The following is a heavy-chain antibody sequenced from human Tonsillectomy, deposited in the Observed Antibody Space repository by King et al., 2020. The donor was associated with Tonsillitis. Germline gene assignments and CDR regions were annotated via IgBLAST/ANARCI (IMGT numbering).Heavy chain of an antibody. CDR1: GFGFSTFT. J-gene: IGHJ4*02. CDR3: ARDGDGYPFDY. D-gene: IGHD5-24*01. V-gene: IGHV3-21*01. CDR2: ISTTSYYL. Sequence: VQLVESGGGLVKPGGSLRLFCAASGFGFSTFTMNWVRQAPGKGLEWVSSISTTSYYLSYTDSVKGRFTISRDNVKDSLYLQMNSLRAEDTAIYYCARDGDGYPFDYWGQGVLVTVSS.